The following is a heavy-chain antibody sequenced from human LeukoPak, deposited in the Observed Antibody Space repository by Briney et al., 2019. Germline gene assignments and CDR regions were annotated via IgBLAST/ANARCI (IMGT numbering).Heavy chain of an antibody. V-gene: IGHV1-8*01. D-gene: IGHD2-15*01. CDR3: ARKIETYCSGGSCHLNWFDP. J-gene: IGHJ5*02. CDR2: MNPSSGNT. CDR1: GYTFTSYD. Sequence: AAVKVSCKASGYTFTSYDINWVRQATGQGLEWMGWMNPSSGNTGYAQKFQGRVTMTRNTSISTAYMELSSLRSEDTAVYYCARKIETYCSGGSCHLNWFDPWGQGTLVTVSS.